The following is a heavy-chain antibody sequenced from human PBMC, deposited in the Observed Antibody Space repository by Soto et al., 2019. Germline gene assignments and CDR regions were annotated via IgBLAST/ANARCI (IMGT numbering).Heavy chain of an antibody. J-gene: IGHJ4*02. Sequence: QVQLVQSGAEVKKPGSSVKVSCKASGGTFSSYAISWVRQAPGQGLEWMVGIIPIFGTANYAQKFQGRVTITADKSLCTAYMELSSLSSADTAVYCCARRGYCSGSSCCSRFDYWGQGTLVTVSS. D-gene: IGHD2-15*01. CDR1: GGTFSSYA. CDR3: ARRGYCSGSSCCSRFDY. CDR2: IIPIFGTA. V-gene: IGHV1-69*06.